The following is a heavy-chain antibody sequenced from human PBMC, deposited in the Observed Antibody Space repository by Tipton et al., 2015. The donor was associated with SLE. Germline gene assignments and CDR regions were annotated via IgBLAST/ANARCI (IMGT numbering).Heavy chain of an antibody. CDR3: AKVQRAVAGTSFDL. CDR2: IWYDGSRE. CDR1: GFTISDYA. D-gene: IGHD6-19*01. Sequence: SLRLSCAASGFTISDYAMHWVRQAPGKGLEWVAGIWYDGSREFSADSVKGRFIISRDNSKDTVYLQMNSLRPEDTAVYYCAKVQRAVAGTSFDLWGQGTLVTVSS. J-gene: IGHJ4*02. V-gene: IGHV3-30*18.